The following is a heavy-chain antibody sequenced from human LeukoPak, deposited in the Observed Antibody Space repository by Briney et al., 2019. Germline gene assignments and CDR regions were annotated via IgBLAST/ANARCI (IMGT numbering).Heavy chain of an antibody. J-gene: IGHJ4*02. CDR1: GYTFTDYY. Sequence: ASVKVSCKASGYTFTDYYLHWVRQAPGQGFEWMGWINPNSGDTNYAQKFQGRVTMTRDTSISTAHMEMSRLRSDDTAVYYCARANFLYCSSTACLFDYWGQGTLVTVSS. V-gene: IGHV1-2*02. CDR2: INPNSGDT. CDR3: ARANFLYCSSTACLFDY. D-gene: IGHD2-2*01.